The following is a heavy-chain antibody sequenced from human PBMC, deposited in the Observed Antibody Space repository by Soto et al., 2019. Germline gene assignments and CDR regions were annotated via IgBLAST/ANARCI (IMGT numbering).Heavy chain of an antibody. CDR1: GFTVRGNY. CDR2: INSGGST. Sequence: GGSLRLSCAASGFTVRGNYMSWVRQAPGKGLEWVSVINSGGSTHYADSVKGRFTISRDNSKNTLYLQMNTLRAEDTAVYYCARTSVFSPHHYMDVWGRGTTVTVSS. V-gene: IGHV3-66*01. CDR3: ARTSVFSPHHYMDV. J-gene: IGHJ6*03.